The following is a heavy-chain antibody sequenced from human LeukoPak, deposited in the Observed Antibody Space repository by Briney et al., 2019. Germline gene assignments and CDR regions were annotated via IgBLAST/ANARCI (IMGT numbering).Heavy chain of an antibody. J-gene: IGHJ4*02. D-gene: IGHD5-12*01. V-gene: IGHV3-30*04. CDR1: GFTFSSYA. Sequence: GGSLRLSCAASGFTFSSYAMHWVRQAPGKGLEWVAVISYDGSNKYYADSVKGRFTISRDNSKNTLFLQMNSLRAEDTAVYYCARGPSGYHNTGGQGTLVTVSS. CDR3: ARGPSGYHNT. CDR2: ISYDGSNK.